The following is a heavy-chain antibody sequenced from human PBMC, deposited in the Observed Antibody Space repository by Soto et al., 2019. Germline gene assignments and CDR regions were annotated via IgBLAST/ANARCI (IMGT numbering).Heavy chain of an antibody. CDR3: ARDPGSPKVNNWFDP. Sequence: SETLSLTCTVSGGSISSGGYYWSWIRQHPGKGREWIGYIYYSGSTYYNPSLKSLVTISVDTSKNQFSLKLSSVTAADTAVYYCARDPGSPKVNNWFDPWGQGTLVTVSS. CDR1: GGSISSGGYY. V-gene: IGHV4-31*01. J-gene: IGHJ5*02. D-gene: IGHD3-22*01. CDR2: IYYSGST.